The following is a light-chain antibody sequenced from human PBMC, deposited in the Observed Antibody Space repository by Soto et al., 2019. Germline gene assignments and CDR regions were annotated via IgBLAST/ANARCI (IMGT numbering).Light chain of an antibody. CDR3: LLSYSGARLYV. CDR2: DTS. CDR1: XXXXTSGHY. J-gene: IGLJ1*01. Sequence: QAVVTQEPSLTVSPGGTVTLTCGSSXXXXTSGHYPYWFQQKPGQAPRTLIYDTSNKHSWTPARFSGSLLGGKAALTLSGXXPXXXXXXXCLLSYSGARLYVFGTGTKVTVL. V-gene: IGLV7-46*01.